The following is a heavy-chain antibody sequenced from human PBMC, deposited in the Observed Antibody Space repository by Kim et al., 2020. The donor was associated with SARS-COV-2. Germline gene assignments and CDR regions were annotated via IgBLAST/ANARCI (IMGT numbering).Heavy chain of an antibody. CDR1: GVSFDSSA. V-gene: IGHV3-30-3*01. CDR2: ISVDGRNK. J-gene: IGHJ6*02. CDR3: ARGNYYELVSLAEYYNGMDV. D-gene: IGHD3-22*01. Sequence: GGSLRLSCAASGVSFDSSAMNWVRQAPGKGLEWVAVISVDGRNKAYADSVEGRFTISRDNSKSTLHLQMNSLRVEDTAVYYCARGNYYELVSLAEYYNGMDVWGQGTTVTVSS.